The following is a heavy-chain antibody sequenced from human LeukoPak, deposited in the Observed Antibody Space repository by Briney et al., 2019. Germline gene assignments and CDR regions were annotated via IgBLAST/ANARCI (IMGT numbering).Heavy chain of an antibody. V-gene: IGHV1-3*01. CDR2: INAGNGNT. D-gene: IGHD3-9*01. J-gene: IGHJ4*02. CDR3: ARGDEGVMARYFDWLLIFDY. Sequence: ASVKVSCKASGYTFTSYAMHWVRQAPGQRLEWMGWINAGNGNTKYSQKFQGRVTITRDTSASTAYMELSSLRSEDTAVYYCARGDEGVMARYFDWLLIFDYWGQGTLVTVSS. CDR1: GYTFTSYA.